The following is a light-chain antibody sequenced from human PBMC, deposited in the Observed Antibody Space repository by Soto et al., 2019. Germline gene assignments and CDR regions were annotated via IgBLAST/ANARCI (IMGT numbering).Light chain of an antibody. Sequence: DIKMTQSPSNLSASVGDRVTITCRASQSISSWLAWYQQKPGKAPKLLIYKASSLESGVPSRFSGSGSGTDFTLTISRLEPEDFAVYYCQQYGSSPQTFGQGTKVDI. CDR2: KAS. CDR3: QQYGSSPQT. J-gene: IGKJ1*01. CDR1: QSISSW. V-gene: IGKV1-5*03.